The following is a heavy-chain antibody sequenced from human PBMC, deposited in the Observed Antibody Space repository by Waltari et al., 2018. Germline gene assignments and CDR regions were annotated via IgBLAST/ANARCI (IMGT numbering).Heavy chain of an antibody. J-gene: IGHJ4*02. CDR3: ARAVGYGDEN. V-gene: IGHV4-39*07. D-gene: IGHD3-10*01. Sequence: QLQLQESGPGLVKPSETLSLTCSVSGGSLKHNNYYWGWHRQHPGQGLEWIGRIHYSGNTYDRPSFKSRVTISLDTSKNQFSLQLSSVTVADTDVYYCARAVGYGDENWGQGTLVTVSS. CDR1: GGSLKHNNYY. CDR2: IHYSGNT.